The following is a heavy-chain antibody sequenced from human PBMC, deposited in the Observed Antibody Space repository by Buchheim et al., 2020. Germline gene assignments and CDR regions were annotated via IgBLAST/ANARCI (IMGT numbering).Heavy chain of an antibody. CDR3: VRDLPYSGWSFDH. D-gene: IGHD6-19*01. CDR1: GFTFSSYG. J-gene: IGHJ4*02. Sequence: QVQLVESGGGVVQPGRSLRLSCAASGFTFSSYGMHWVRQAPGKGLEWVAVIWYDGSNKYYADSVKGRFTISRDNSKNTVYLQMNSLRVEDTALYYCVRDLPYSGWSFDHWGQGAL. V-gene: IGHV3-33*01. CDR2: IWYDGSNK.